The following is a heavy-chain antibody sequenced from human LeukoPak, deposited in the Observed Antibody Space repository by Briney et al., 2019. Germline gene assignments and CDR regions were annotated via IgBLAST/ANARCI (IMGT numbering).Heavy chain of an antibody. CDR2: IIPILGIA. CDR1: GGTFSSYA. CDR3: AAQDYYGSGSYKNYYGMDV. Sequence: SAKVSCKASGGTFSSYAISWVRQAPGQGLEWMGRIIPILGIANYAQKFQGRVTITADKSTSTAYMELSSLRSEDTAVYYCAAQDYYGSGSYKNYYGMDVWGQGTTVTVSS. J-gene: IGHJ6*02. V-gene: IGHV1-69*04. D-gene: IGHD3-10*01.